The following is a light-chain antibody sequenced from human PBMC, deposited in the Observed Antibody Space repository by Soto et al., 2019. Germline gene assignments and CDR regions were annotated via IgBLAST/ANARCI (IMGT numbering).Light chain of an antibody. J-gene: IGKJ5*01. CDR3: QQLNSYT. Sequence: DIQLTQSPSFLSASVGDRVTITCRASQGIGTYLAWYQQKPGKAPNLLIYAASTLQSGVPSRFSGSGSGTEFTLTIXSLQPEDFATYSCQQLNSYTFGQGTRLEIK. V-gene: IGKV1-9*01. CDR2: AAS. CDR1: QGIGTY.